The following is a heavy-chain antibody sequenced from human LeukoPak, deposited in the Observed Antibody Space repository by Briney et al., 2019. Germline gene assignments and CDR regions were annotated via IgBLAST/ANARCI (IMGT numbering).Heavy chain of an antibody. J-gene: IGHJ6*03. CDR1: GVTNS. V-gene: IGHV3-23*01. CDR3: AAWDPNFYYMDV. Sequence: PGGSLRLSCAMSGVTNSMSWVRQAPGRGLEWVSSISASGGGTHYTGSAKGRFTISRDNSKETIHLQMNSLRVDDTAKYFCAAWDPNFYYMDVWGKGTTVTVSS. CDR2: ISASGGGT. D-gene: IGHD1-26*01.